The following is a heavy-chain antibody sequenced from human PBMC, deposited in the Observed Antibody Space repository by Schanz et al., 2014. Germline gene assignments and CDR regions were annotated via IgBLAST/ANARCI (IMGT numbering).Heavy chain of an antibody. D-gene: IGHD2-21*01. CDR3: ARHCGGDCYPY. V-gene: IGHV3-66*02. CDR1: GFTVSSNY. J-gene: IGHJ4*02. Sequence: EVQLVESGGGLVQPGGSLRLSCAASGFTVSSNYMSWVRQAPGKGLEWVSITYSGGSTYYADSVKGRFTISRDNSKNTLYLQMNSLRAEDTAVYYCARHCGGDCYPYWGQGTLVTVSS. CDR2: TYSGGST.